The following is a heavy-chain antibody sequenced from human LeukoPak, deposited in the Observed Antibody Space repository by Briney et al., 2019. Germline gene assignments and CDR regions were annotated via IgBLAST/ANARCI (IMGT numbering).Heavy chain of an antibody. CDR1: GYSFTSYW. D-gene: IGHD6-13*01. J-gene: IGHJ4*02. CDR3: ARLGRQQLVRWHFDY. V-gene: IGHV5-51*01. CDR2: IYPGDSDT. Sequence: GESLKISCKGSGYSFTSYWIGWVRQMPGKGLEWMGIIYPGDSDTRYSPSFQGQVTISADKSISTAYLQWSSLKASDTAMYYCARLGRQQLVRWHFDYWGQGTLVTVSS.